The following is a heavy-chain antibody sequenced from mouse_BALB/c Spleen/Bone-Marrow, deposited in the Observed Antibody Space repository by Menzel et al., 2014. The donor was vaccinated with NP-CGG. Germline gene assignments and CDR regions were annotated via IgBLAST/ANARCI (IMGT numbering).Heavy chain of an antibody. Sequence: QVQLQQPGAELVRPGASVKLSCKASGYTFTSYWINWVKQGPGQGLEWIGNIYPSDSYTNYNQKFKDKATLTVDKSSSTAYIQLSSPTSEDSAVYYCTRSYGSSYEYYFDYWGQGTTLTVSS. CDR2: IYPSDSYT. V-gene: IGHV1-69*02. CDR1: GYTFTSYW. CDR3: TRSYGSSYEYYFDY. J-gene: IGHJ2*01. D-gene: IGHD1-1*01.